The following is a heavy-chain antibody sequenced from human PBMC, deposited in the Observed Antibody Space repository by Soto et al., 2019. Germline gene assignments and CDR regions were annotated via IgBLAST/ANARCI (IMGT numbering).Heavy chain of an antibody. CDR1: GYSFTSYW. J-gene: IGHJ6*02. Sequence: GESLKISRKGSGYSFTSYWISWVRQMPGKGLEWMGRIDPSDSYTNYSPSFQGHVTISADKSISTAYLQWSSLKASDSAMYYCARRITMVRGVLVLDYYGMDVWGQGTTVTVSS. CDR2: IDPSDSYT. CDR3: ARRITMVRGVLVLDYYGMDV. V-gene: IGHV5-10-1*01. D-gene: IGHD3-10*01.